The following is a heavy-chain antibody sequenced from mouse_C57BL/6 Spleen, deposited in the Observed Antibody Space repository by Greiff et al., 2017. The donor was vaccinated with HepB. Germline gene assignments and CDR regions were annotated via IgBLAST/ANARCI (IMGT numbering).Heavy chain of an antibody. CDR2: IDPETGGT. J-gene: IGHJ2*01. Sequence: VQLQESGAELVRPGASVTLSCKASGYTFTDYEMHWVKQTPVHGLEWIGAIDPETGGTAYNQKFKGKAILTADKSSSTAYMELRSLTSEDSAVYYCTRYEEDFDYWGQGTTRTVSS. CDR3: TRYEEDFDY. V-gene: IGHV1-15*01. D-gene: IGHD2-3*01. CDR1: GYTFTDYE.